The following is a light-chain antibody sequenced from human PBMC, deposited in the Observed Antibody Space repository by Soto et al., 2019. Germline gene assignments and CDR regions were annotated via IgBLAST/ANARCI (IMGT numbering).Light chain of an antibody. CDR3: QQYNNWSWT. J-gene: IGKJ1*01. V-gene: IGKV3-15*01. Sequence: EIVLTQSPGTLSLSPGERATLFCRASQTIRGTYLAWYQQKPGQAPRLLIYGASTRATGIPARFSGSGSGTEFTLTLSSLQSGDFGVYYCQQYNNWSWTFGQGTYV. CDR2: GAS. CDR1: QTIRGTY.